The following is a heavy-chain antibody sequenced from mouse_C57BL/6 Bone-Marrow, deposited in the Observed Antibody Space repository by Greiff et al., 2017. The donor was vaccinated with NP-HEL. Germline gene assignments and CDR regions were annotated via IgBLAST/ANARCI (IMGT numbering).Heavy chain of an antibody. CDR3: ARKGYSNFYYIDY. D-gene: IGHD2-5*01. CDR1: GYAFTNYL. V-gene: IGHV1-54*01. CDR2: INPGSGGT. J-gene: IGHJ2*01. Sequence: QVQLQQSGAELVRPGTSVKVSCKTSGYAFTNYLIEWVKQRPGQGLEWIGVINPGSGGTNYNEKFKGKATLTADKSSSTAYMQLSSLTSEDSAVYFCARKGYSNFYYIDYWGQGTTLTVSS.